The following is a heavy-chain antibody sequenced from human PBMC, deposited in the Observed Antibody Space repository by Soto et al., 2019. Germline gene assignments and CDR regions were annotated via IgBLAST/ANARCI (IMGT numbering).Heavy chain of an antibody. D-gene: IGHD1-26*01. Sequence: QVQLQQWGAGLLKPSETLSLTCAVYGGSFSGYYWSWIRQPPGKGLEWIGEINHSGSTNYNPSLKSRLTLSVDTSKNQFSLKLSSVTAADTAVYYCARVKGIVGATADYWGQGTLVTVSS. CDR1: GGSFSGYY. CDR2: INHSGST. V-gene: IGHV4-34*01. CDR3: ARVKGIVGATADY. J-gene: IGHJ4*02.